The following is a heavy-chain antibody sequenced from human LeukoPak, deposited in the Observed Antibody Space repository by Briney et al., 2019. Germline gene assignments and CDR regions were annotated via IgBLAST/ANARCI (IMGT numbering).Heavy chain of an antibody. V-gene: IGHV3-23*01. CDR3: AKDPYGTRYFDY. CDR1: GFTFSSNA. CDR2: LSGSGGDT. J-gene: IGHJ4*02. Sequence: GGSLRLSCAASGFTFSSNAMSWVRQAPGKGLEWVSSLSGSGGDTYYADSVKGRFTISRDNAKNTGYLQMNSLRAEDTAVYYCAKDPYGTRYFDYWGQGTLVTVSS. D-gene: IGHD2-2*01.